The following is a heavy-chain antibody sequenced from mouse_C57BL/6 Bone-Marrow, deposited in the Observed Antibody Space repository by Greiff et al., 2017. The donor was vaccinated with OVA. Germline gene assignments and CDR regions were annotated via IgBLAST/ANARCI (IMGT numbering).Heavy chain of an antibody. CDR1: GFTFSSYG. Sequence: DVQLVESGGDLVKPGGSLKLSCAASGFTFSSYGMSWVRQTPDKRLEWVATISSGGSYTYYPDSVKGRFTISRDNAKNTLYLQMSSLKSEDTAMYYCARHEGYYGYWGQGTSVTVSS. CDR2: ISSGGSYT. D-gene: IGHD2-3*01. V-gene: IGHV5-6*01. J-gene: IGHJ4*01. CDR3: ARHEGYYGY.